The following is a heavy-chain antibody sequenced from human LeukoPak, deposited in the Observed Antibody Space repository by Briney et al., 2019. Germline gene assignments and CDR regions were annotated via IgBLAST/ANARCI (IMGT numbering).Heavy chain of an antibody. J-gene: IGHJ4*02. Sequence: GGSLRLSCAASGFTFSSYWMHWVRQAPGKGLVWVSRINSDGSSTSYADSVKGRFTISRDNAKNTLYLQMDSLRAEDTAVYYCARVRGYYGTGSYYYWGQGTLVTASS. D-gene: IGHD3-10*01. V-gene: IGHV3-74*01. CDR3: ARVRGYYGTGSYYY. CDR2: INSDGSST. CDR1: GFTFSSYW.